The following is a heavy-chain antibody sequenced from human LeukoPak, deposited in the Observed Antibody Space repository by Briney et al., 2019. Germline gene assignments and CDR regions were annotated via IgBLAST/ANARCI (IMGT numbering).Heavy chain of an antibody. Sequence: GGSLRLSXAASGFSFSGSEMHWVRQAAGKGLEWVGRIRSKANSYATAYATSVKGRFTISRDDPKNTAYLQMNSLKTEDTAVYYCTRGREYTYGIDYWGQGTLVTVSS. CDR3: TRGREYTYGIDY. D-gene: IGHD5-18*01. J-gene: IGHJ4*02. V-gene: IGHV3-73*01. CDR2: IRSKANSYAT. CDR1: GFSFSGSE.